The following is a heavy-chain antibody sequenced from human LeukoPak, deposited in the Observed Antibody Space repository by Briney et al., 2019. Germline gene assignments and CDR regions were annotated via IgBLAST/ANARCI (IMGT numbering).Heavy chain of an antibody. CDR2: ISSSSSYI. CDR1: GFTFSSYS. CDR3: ATKQWLVRTPPSGY. J-gene: IGHJ4*02. Sequence: GGSLRLSCAASGFTFSSYSMNWVRQAPGKGLEWVSSISSSSSYIYYADSVKGRFTISRDNSKNTLYLQMNSLRAEDTAVYYCATKQWLVRTPPSGYWGQGTLVTVSS. V-gene: IGHV3-21*01. D-gene: IGHD6-19*01.